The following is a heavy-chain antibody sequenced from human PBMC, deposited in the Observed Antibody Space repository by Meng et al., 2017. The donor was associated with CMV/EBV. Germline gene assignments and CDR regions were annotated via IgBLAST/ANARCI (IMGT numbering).Heavy chain of an antibody. J-gene: IGHJ3*02. CDR3: AREGYCSSTSCYPSDAFDI. V-gene: IGHV3-11*04. CDR2: ISSSGSTI. Sequence: GGSLRLSCAASGFTFSDYYMSWIRQAPGKGLEWVSYISSSGSTIYYADSVKGRFTISRDNAKNSLYLQMNSLRAEDTAVYYCAREGYCSSTSCYPSDAFDIWGQGTMVTVSS. CDR1: GFTFSDYY. D-gene: IGHD2-2*01.